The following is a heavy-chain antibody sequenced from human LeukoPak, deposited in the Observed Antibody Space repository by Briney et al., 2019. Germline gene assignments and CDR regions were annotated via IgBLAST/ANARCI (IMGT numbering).Heavy chain of an antibody. J-gene: IGHJ5*02. CDR1: GGSISSGGYY. CDR2: IYYSGST. Sequence: SETLSLTCTVSGGSISSGGYYWSWIRQHPGKGLEWIGYIYYSGSTYYNPSLKSRVTISVDTSKNQFSLKLSSVTAAATAVYYCARAIDGYCSSTSCYYHWFDPWGQGTLVTVSS. CDR3: ARAIDGYCSSTSCYYHWFDP. D-gene: IGHD2-2*03. V-gene: IGHV4-31*03.